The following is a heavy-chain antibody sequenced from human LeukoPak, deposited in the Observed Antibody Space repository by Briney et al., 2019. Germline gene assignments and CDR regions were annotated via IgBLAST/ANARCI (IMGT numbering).Heavy chain of an antibody. CDR3: ARGWDRYCSSTSCSMGGGYFQH. V-gene: IGHV3-7*01. Sequence: PGGSLRLSCAASGFTFSSYWMSWVRQAPGKGLEWVANVKQDGSEKYYVDSVKGRFTISRDNAKNSLYLQMNSLRAEDTAVYYCARGWDRYCSSTSCSMGGGYFQHWGQGTLVTVSS. CDR2: VKQDGSEK. D-gene: IGHD2-2*01. CDR1: GFTFSSYW. J-gene: IGHJ1*01.